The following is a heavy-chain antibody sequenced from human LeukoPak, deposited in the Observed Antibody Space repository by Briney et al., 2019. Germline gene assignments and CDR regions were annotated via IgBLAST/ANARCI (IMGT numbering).Heavy chain of an antibody. Sequence: SVKVSCKASGGTFSSYAISWVRQAPGQGLEWMGGIIPIFGTANYAQKFQGRVTITADESTSTAYMELSSLRSEDTAVYYCARSHIVVVPAAISYYYYGMDVWGKGTTVTVSS. CDR1: GGTFSSYA. D-gene: IGHD2-2*01. CDR3: ARSHIVVVPAAISYYYYGMDV. V-gene: IGHV1-69*13. CDR2: IIPIFGTA. J-gene: IGHJ6*04.